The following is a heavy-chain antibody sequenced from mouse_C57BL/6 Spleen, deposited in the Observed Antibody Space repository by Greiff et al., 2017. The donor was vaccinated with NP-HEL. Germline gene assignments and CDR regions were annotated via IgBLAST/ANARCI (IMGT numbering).Heavy chain of an antibody. J-gene: IGHJ1*03. CDR1: GYSITSGYD. CDR3: ERDGYDWYFDV. Sequence: VQLQQSGPGMVKPSQSLSLTCTVTGYSITSGYDWHWIRHFPGNKLEWMGYISYSGSTNYNPSLKSRISLTPDTAKNHCFLKLNSVTTEDTATYDYERDGYDWYFDVWGKGTTVTVSS. V-gene: IGHV3-1*01. CDR2: ISYSGST.